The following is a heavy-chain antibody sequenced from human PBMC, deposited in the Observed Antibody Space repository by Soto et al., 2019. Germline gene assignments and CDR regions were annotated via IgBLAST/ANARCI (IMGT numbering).Heavy chain of an antibody. CDR3: ARGYCSGGSCYSDDAFDI. CDR1: GYTFTGYY. CDR2: INPNSGST. V-gene: IGHV1-2*04. D-gene: IGHD2-15*01. J-gene: IGHJ3*02. Sequence: QVHLVQSGADVRKPGASVKVSCKASGYTFTGYYMHWVRQAPGQGLEWMGWINPNSGSTNYAQKFQGWVTMTRDTSISTAYMELSRLRSDDTAVYYCARGYCSGGSCYSDDAFDIWGQGTMVTVSS.